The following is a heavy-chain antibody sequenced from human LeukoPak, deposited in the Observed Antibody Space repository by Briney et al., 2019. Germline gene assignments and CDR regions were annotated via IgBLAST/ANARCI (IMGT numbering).Heavy chain of an antibody. CDR1: GFTFSSYA. D-gene: IGHD6-13*01. V-gene: IGHV3-30-3*01. CDR3: AREQSSVAAAGTLDY. Sequence: GRSLRLSCAASGFTFSSYAMHWVRQAPGKGLEWVAVISYDGSNKYYADSVKGRFTISRDNSKNTLYLQMNSLRAEDTAVYYCAREQSSVAAAGTLDYWGQGTLVTVSS. J-gene: IGHJ4*02. CDR2: ISYDGSNK.